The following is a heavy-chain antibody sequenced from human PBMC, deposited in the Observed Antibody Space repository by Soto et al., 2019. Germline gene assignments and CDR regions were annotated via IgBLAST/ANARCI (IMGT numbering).Heavy chain of an antibody. Sequence: GGSLRLSCTASGFTFSSHAMTWVRQAPGKGLEWVSGLSDSGDSIYYADSVKGRFTIYRDNSMNTLYLQMNTLRVEDTAVYYCAKVSSSWYAGFFDLCGQGTLVTVSS. CDR3: AKVSSSWYAGFFDL. V-gene: IGHV3-23*01. D-gene: IGHD6-13*01. CDR1: GFTFSSHA. J-gene: IGHJ4*02. CDR2: LSDSGDSI.